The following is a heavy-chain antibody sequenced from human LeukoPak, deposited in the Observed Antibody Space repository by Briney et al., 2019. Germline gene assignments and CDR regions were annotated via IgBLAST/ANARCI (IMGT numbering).Heavy chain of an antibody. CDR1: GGSFSGYY. CDR2: INHSGST. J-gene: IGHJ6*03. D-gene: IGHD1-1*01. Sequence: SETLSLTCAVYGGSFSGYYWSWIRQPPGKGLEWIGEINHSGSTNYNPSLKSRVTISVDTSKNQFSLKLSSVTAADTAVYYCARVLGGTTSYYYYYMDVWGKGTTVTVSS. CDR3: ARVLGGTTSYYYYYMDV. V-gene: IGHV4-34*01.